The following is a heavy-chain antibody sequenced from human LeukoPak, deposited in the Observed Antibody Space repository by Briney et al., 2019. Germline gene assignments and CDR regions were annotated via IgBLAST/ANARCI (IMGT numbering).Heavy chain of an antibody. CDR3: ARDAGVAARPDAFDI. V-gene: IGHV3-21*01. D-gene: IGHD6-6*01. CDR2: ISSSSSYI. J-gene: IGHJ3*02. CDR1: GFTFSNYW. Sequence: GGSLRLSCVASGFTFSNYWMHWVRQAPGKGLEWVSSISSSSSYIYYADSVKGRFTISRDNAKNSLYLQMNSLRAEDTAVYYCARDAGVAARPDAFDIWGQGTMVTVSS.